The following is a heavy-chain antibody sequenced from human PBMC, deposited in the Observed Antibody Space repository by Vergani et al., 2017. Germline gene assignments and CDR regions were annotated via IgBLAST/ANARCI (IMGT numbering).Heavy chain of an antibody. CDR1: GFTFSNYG. CDR2: IWYDGSNK. J-gene: IGHJ6*02. CDR3: AASTIFGVVSDYGMDV. V-gene: IGHV3-33*01. D-gene: IGHD3-3*01. Sequence: QVQLVESGGGVVQPGRSLRLSCAASGFTFSNYGMHWVRQAPGKGLEWVAVIWYDGSNKYYADSVKGRFTISRDNSENTLYLQMNSLRAEDTAVYYCAASTIFGVVSDYGMDVWGRGTTVTVSS.